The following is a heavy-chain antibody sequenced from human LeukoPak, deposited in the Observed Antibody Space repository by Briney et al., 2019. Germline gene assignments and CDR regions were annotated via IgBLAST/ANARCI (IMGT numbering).Heavy chain of an antibody. J-gene: IGHJ4*02. CDR3: ARDGDVYRSGWYRGGFDY. CDR2: IYYSGST. CDR1: GGSISSGGYY. D-gene: IGHD6-19*01. Sequence: PSQTLSLTCTVSGGSISSGGYYWGWIRQPPGKGLEWIGSIYYSGSTYYNPSLKSRVTISVDTSKNQFSLKLSSVTAADTAFYYCARDGDVYRSGWYRGGFDYWGQGTLVTASS. V-gene: IGHV4-39*07.